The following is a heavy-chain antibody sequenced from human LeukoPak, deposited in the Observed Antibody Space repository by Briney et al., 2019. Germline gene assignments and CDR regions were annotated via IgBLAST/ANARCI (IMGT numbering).Heavy chain of an antibody. CDR2: ISAYNGNT. CDR3: AKDRITATGGGGFDY. D-gene: IGHD6-13*01. Sequence: ASVKVSCKASGYTFTSYGISWVRQAPGQGLEWMGWISAYNGNTNYAQKLQGRVTMTTDTSTNTAYMELRSLRSDDTAVYYCAKDRITATGGGGFDYWGQGTLVTVSS. V-gene: IGHV1-18*01. J-gene: IGHJ4*02. CDR1: GYTFTSYG.